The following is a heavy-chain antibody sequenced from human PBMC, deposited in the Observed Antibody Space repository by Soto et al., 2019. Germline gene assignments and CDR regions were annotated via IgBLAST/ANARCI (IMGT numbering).Heavy chain of an antibody. D-gene: IGHD3-10*01. V-gene: IGHV1-69*19. Sequence: QVQLVQSGAEMKKPGSSVKVSCQSSGGTFNTYAMNWVRQAPGQGREWMGDIYPMFGAANYAPKFQGRVTITADEPTGTSDMQLSSLTSEDTALYFCAREVQVHTPAFVYWGQGTVVTVSS. CDR3: AREVQVHTPAFVY. J-gene: IGHJ4*02. CDR2: IYPMFGAA. CDR1: GGTFNTYA.